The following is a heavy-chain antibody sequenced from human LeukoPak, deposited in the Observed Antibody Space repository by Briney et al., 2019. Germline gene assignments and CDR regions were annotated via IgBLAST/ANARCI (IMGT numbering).Heavy chain of an antibody. J-gene: IGHJ6*03. CDR2: MNPNSGNT. CDR3: ARGGYYYDSSGYYARYYYYYMDV. Sequence: GASVKVSCKASGYTFTSYDINWVQQATGQGLEWMGWMNPNSGNTGYAQKFQGRVTMTRNTSISTAYMELSSPRSEDTAVYYCARGGYYYDSSGYYARYYYYYMDVWGKGTTVTVSS. D-gene: IGHD3-22*01. V-gene: IGHV1-8*01. CDR1: GYTFTSYD.